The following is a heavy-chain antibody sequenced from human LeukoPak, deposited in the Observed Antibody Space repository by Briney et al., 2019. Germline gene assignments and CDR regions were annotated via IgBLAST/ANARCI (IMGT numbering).Heavy chain of an antibody. CDR1: GFSFSNYS. CDR3: ARDAAVRRSWFVRDLYYYYMDV. D-gene: IGHD6-13*01. J-gene: IGHJ6*03. V-gene: IGHV3-21*01. CDR2: ISSSSNYI. Sequence: PGGSLRLSCVASGFSFSNYSLTWVRQAPGKGLEWVSSISSSSNYIYYADSLKGRLTISRDNAKNSLSLQMNSLRAEDTAIYYCARDAAVRRSWFVRDLYYYYMDVWGKGTTVIVSS.